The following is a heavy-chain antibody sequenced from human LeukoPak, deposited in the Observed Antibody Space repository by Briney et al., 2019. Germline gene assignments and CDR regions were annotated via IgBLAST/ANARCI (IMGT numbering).Heavy chain of an antibody. V-gene: IGHV3-7*01. CDR1: GFTFSSFW. J-gene: IGHJ4*02. CDR3: ATSYDSSGCD. D-gene: IGHD3-22*01. CDR2: IKQDGSIQ. Sequence: GGSLRLSCTASGFTFSSFWMAWVRQAPGKGLEWVGNIKQDGSIQYYGDSVKGRFTIYRDNAKNSLYLQMNNLRAEDTALYYCATSYDSSGCDWGQGTLVTVSS.